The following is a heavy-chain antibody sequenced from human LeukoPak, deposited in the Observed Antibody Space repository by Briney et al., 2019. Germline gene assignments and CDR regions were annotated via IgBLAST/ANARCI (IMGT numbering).Heavy chain of an antibody. J-gene: IGHJ4*02. V-gene: IGHV3-11*01. CDR1: GFTFSDYY. CDR3: ATSPYCSGGSCYSKYYFDY. D-gene: IGHD2-15*01. CDR2: ISSSGSTI. Sequence: GGSLRLSCAASGFTFSDYYMSWIRQAPGEGLEWVSYISSSGSTIYYADSVKGRFTISRDNAKNSLYLQMNSLRAEDTAVYYCATSPYCSGGSCYSKYYFDYWGQGTLVTVSS.